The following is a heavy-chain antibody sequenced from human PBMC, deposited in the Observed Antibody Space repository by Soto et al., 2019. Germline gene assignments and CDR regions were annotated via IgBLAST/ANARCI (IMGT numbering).Heavy chain of an antibody. CDR1: GGSMSTYY. Sequence: SETLSLTCTVSGGSMSTYYWSWVRQPPGKGLEWIGYIFYSGSANYNPSLKSRVTISVDTSKNQFSLKMTSVTAADTAVYYCARGRAFYYASGSYPFDYWGQGTLVTVSS. CDR3: ARGRAFYYASGSYPFDY. D-gene: IGHD3-10*01. V-gene: IGHV4-59*12. CDR2: IFYSGSA. J-gene: IGHJ4*02.